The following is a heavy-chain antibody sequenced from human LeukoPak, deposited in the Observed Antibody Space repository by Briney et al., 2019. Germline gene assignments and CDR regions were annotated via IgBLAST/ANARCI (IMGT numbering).Heavy chain of an antibody. D-gene: IGHD3-16*01. V-gene: IGHV4-59*01. J-gene: IGHJ6*03. Sequence: SETLSLTCAVSGDSISSYYWSWIRQPPGKGLEWIGYIYYSGSTNYNPSLKSRVTISVDTSKNQFSLKLSSVTAADTAVYYCARETSQKGAHYMDVWGKGTTVTISS. CDR1: GDSISSYY. CDR2: IYYSGST. CDR3: ARETSQKGAHYMDV.